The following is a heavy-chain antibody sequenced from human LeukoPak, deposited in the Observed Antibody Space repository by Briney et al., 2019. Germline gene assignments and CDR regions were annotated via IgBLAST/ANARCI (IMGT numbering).Heavy chain of an antibody. CDR1: GFTFSIYS. J-gene: IGHJ4*02. CDR3: ASSTKHTAMVDY. D-gene: IGHD5-18*01. Sequence: GGSLRLSCAASGFTFSIYSMNWVRQAPRKGLEWVSSIGSSSSYIYYADSVKGRFTISRDNAKNSLHLQMNSLRVEDTAVYYCASSTKHTAMVDYWGQGTLVTVSS. V-gene: IGHV3-21*01. CDR2: IGSSSSYI.